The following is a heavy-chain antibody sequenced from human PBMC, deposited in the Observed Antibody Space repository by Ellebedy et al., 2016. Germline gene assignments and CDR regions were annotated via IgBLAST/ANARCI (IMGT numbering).Heavy chain of an antibody. J-gene: IGHJ6*02. CDR2: VVGSGGSA. CDR3: AKDVSIGTTQSFYGMDV. D-gene: IGHD1-14*01. CDR1: GFTFNNYA. Sequence: GGSLRLSCVASGFTFNNYAMNWVRQAPGEGLEWVAIVVGSGGSAYYADSVKGRFTISRDNPKNTLYRQMSSLRAEDTAVYYCAKDVSIGTTQSFYGMDVWGQGTTVTVSS. V-gene: IGHV3-23*01.